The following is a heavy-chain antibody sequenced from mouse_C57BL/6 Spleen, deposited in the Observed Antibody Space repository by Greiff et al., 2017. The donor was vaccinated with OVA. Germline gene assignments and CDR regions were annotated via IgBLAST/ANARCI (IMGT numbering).Heavy chain of an antibody. Sequence: VQLQQSGPGLVKPSQSLSLTCSVTGYSITSGYYWNWIRQFPGNKLEWMGYISYDGSNNYNPSLKNRISITRDTSKNQFFLKLNSVTTEDTATYYCARDHYYGFDYWGQGTTLTVSS. J-gene: IGHJ2*01. CDR3: ARDHYYGFDY. V-gene: IGHV3-6*01. D-gene: IGHD1-2*01. CDR2: ISYDGSN. CDR1: GYSITSGYY.